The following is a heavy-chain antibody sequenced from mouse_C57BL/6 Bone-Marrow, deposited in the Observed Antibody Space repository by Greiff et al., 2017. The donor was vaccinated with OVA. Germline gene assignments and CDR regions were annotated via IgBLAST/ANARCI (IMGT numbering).Heavy chain of an antibody. CDR1: GFTFTNYY. CDR2: IRNKPNGSTT. CDR3: ARYKGRVAVDYFDY. Sequence: EVQGVESGGGLVQPGDSLSLSCAASGFTFTNYYMSWVRQPPGKALEWLAFIRNKPNGSTTEYSASVKGRFTISRANSQSILYLQMNALRAEDSATYYGARYKGRVAVDYFDYWGQGTALTVSS. J-gene: IGHJ2*01. V-gene: IGHV7-3*01. D-gene: IGHD1-1*01.